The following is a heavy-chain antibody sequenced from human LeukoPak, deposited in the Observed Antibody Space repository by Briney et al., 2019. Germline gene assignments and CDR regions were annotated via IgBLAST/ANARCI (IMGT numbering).Heavy chain of an antibody. Sequence: ASVKVSCKASGYTFTTYGIAWVRQAPGQGLEWMGWISGYNGNTNYAQKLQGRVTMTTDTSTSTANMGLRSLRFDDTAVYYCARGSMTGAKFLAFEIWGQGTMVTVSS. D-gene: IGHD1-20*01. J-gene: IGHJ3*02. CDR2: ISGYNGNT. V-gene: IGHV1-18*01. CDR1: GYTFTTYG. CDR3: ARGSMTGAKFLAFEI.